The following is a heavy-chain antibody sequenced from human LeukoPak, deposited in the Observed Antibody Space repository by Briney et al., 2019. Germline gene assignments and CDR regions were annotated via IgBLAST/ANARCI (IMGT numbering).Heavy chain of an antibody. D-gene: IGHD2-15*01. CDR3: ATSGYCSGGSCYSSAFDI. J-gene: IGHJ3*02. Sequence: ASVKVSCKASGYTFTSYGISWVRQAPGQGLEWMGWISAYNGNTNYAQEIQGRVTMTTDTSTSTAYMELRSLRSDDTAVYYCATSGYCSGGSCYSSAFDIWGQGTMVTVSS. CDR2: ISAYNGNT. CDR1: GYTFTSYG. V-gene: IGHV1-18*01.